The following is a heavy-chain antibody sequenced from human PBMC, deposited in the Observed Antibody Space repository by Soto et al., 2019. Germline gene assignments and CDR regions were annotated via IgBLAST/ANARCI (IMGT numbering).Heavy chain of an antibody. Sequence: QITLKESGPTLVKPTQTLTLTCTFSGFSLSTGGMGVGWIRQPPGKALEWLALIYWDGYRRYRPSLMSRLTIAKDTSKNQVVLTMPNMDPVDTPTYYCVHSRCGGDCLQSYSSHYYYGMDIWGQGTTVTVSS. CDR1: GFSLSTGGMG. D-gene: IGHD2-21*02. CDR2: IYWDGYR. CDR3: VHSRCGGDCLQSYSSHYYYGMDI. J-gene: IGHJ6*02. V-gene: IGHV2-5*02.